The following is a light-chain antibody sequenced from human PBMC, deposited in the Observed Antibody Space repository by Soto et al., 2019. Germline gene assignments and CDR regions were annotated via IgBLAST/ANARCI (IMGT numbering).Light chain of an antibody. J-gene: IGKJ5*01. CDR3: QRRHSYPIT. CDR1: QGIRND. CDR2: AAS. V-gene: IGKV1-17*01. Sequence: DIQMTQSPSSLSASVGDRVTITCRASQGIRNDLGWYQQKPGKVPKRLIYAASSLQNGVPSRVSGSGARTEFTRTIRSREPEYFATYYCQRRHSYPITFGQGTRQEIK.